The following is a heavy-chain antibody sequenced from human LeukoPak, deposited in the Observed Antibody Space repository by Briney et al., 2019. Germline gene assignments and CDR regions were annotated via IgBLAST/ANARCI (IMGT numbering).Heavy chain of an antibody. V-gene: IGHV4-30-4*01. CDR1: GGSISSSDYY. Sequence: PSQTLSLTCTVSGGSISSSDYYWSWIRQPPGKGLEWIGYIYYSGSTYYNPSLKSRVTISVDTSKNQFSLKLSSVTAADTAVYYCARVDMVRGVTNYWGQGTLVTVSS. D-gene: IGHD3-10*01. CDR3: ARVDMVRGVTNY. J-gene: IGHJ4*02. CDR2: IYYSGST.